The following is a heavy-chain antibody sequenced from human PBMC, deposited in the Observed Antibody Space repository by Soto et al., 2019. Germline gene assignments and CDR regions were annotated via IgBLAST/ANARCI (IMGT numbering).Heavy chain of an antibody. CDR1: GYTFTSYG. D-gene: IGHD6-6*01. CDR2: ISAYNGNT. V-gene: IGHV1-18*01. Sequence: ASVKVSCKASGYTFTSYGISWVRQAPGQGLEWMGWISAYNGNTNYAQKLQGRVTMTTDTSTSTAYMELRSLRVEDTAVYYCARPEKSNSWGNGPDYWGQGTLVTVSS. CDR3: ARPEKSNSWGNGPDY. J-gene: IGHJ4*02.